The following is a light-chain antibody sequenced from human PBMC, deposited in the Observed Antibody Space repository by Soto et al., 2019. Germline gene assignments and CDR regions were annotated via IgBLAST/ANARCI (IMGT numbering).Light chain of an antibody. CDR3: SSYTSFDV. J-gene: IGLJ1*01. CDR1: SSDVGGYNY. V-gene: IGLV2-14*01. CDR2: EVS. Sequence: QSALTQPASVSGSPGQSITISCTGTSSDVGGYNYVSWYQQHPGKAPKLMIYEVSNRPSGVSNRFSGSKSGNTASLTISGLQAEDEADYYCSSYTSFDVFGTGTKVTVL.